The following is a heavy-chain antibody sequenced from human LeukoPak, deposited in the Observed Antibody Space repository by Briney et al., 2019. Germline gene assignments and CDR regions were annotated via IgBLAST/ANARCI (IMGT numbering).Heavy chain of an antibody. Sequence: GGSLRLSCAASGFTFSSYWMTWVRQAPGKGLEWVANRKQDGSETYYVDSVKGRFTISRDNAKHSLYLQMNSLRAEDTAVYYCAREYCSGGSCYKGGIDYWGQGTLVTVSS. CDR2: RKQDGSET. V-gene: IGHV3-7*03. CDR1: GFTFSSYW. J-gene: IGHJ4*02. D-gene: IGHD2-15*01. CDR3: AREYCSGGSCYKGGIDY.